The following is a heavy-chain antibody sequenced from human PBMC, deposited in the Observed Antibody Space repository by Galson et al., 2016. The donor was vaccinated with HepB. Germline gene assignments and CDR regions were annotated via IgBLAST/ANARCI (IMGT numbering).Heavy chain of an antibody. J-gene: IGHJ5*02. CDR1: GSTFSSYW. D-gene: IGHD3-3*01. CDR2: IKQDGSEK. V-gene: IGHV3-7*01. Sequence: SLRLSCAASGSTFSSYWMSWVRQAPGKGLEWVANIKQDGSEKYYVDSVKGRFTISRDNAKNSLYLQMNSLRAEDTAVYYCARGESIFAPWGQGTLVTVSS. CDR3: ARGESIFAP.